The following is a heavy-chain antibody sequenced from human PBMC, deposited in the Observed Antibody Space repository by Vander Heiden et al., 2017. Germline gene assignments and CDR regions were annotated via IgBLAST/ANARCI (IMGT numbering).Heavy chain of an antibody. Sequence: QVQLLVSGGGVVQPGRSLTVSCAASGFTFSSDGMHWVRQAPGKGLEWVAFIWNDGSNKYYADSVKGRFTISRDNSKNTLYLQMNSLRAEDTAVYYCARDAAGTHFDYWGQGTLVTVSS. CDR2: IWNDGSNK. V-gene: IGHV3-33*01. D-gene: IGHD6-19*01. CDR3: ARDAAGTHFDY. CDR1: GFTFSSDG. J-gene: IGHJ4*02.